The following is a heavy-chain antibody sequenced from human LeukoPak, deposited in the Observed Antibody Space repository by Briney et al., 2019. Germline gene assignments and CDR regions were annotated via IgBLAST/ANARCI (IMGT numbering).Heavy chain of an antibody. CDR1: GFTFRSHA. J-gene: IGHJ4*02. V-gene: IGHV3-30*04. CDR3: ARDSLYCSSTSCPIDY. CDR2: ISYDGSNK. Sequence: GRSLRLSCAASGFTFRSHAMHWVRQAPGKGLEWVAVISYDGSNKYYAHSVKGRFTISRDNSKNTLYLQMNSLRAEDTAVYYCARDSLYCSSTSCPIDYWGQGTLVTVSS. D-gene: IGHD2-2*01.